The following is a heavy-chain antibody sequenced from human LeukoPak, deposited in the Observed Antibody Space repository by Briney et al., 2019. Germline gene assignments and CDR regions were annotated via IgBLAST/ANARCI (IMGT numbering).Heavy chain of an antibody. D-gene: IGHD2-15*01. CDR3: ASSGYCSGGSCYYFDY. V-gene: IGHV4-31*03. CDR1: GGSISSGGYY. Sequence: KPSETLSLTCTVSGGSISSGGYYWSWIRQHPGKGLEWIGYIYYSGSTYYNPSLKSRVTISVDTSKNQFSLKLSSVTAADTAVYYCASSGYCSGGSCYYFDYWGQGTLVTVSS. CDR2: IYYSGST. J-gene: IGHJ4*02.